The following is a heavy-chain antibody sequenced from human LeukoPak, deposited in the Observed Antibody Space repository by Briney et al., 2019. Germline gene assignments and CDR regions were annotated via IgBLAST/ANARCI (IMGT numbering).Heavy chain of an antibody. Sequence: PGGSLTLSCSASGFTFSSYAMHWLRQAPGKGLVGGAVILYDGSNKYYADSVKGRFTISRDNSKNTLYLQMNSLRAEDTAVYYCAREGYSGYDYGWFDPWGQGTLVTVSS. J-gene: IGHJ5*02. CDR1: GFTFSSYA. CDR3: AREGYSGYDYGWFDP. CDR2: ILYDGSNK. D-gene: IGHD5-12*01. V-gene: IGHV3-30*04.